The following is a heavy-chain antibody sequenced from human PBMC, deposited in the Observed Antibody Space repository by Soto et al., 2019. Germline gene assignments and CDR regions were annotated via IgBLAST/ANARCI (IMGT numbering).Heavy chain of an antibody. CDR2: IVVGSGNT. Sequence: ASVKVSCKASGFTFTSSAMQWVRQARGQRLEWIGWIVVGSGNTNYAQKFQERVTITRDMSTSTAYMELSSLRSEDTAVYYCAAGIYDFWSGYPHMDVWGKGTTVTVSS. D-gene: IGHD3-3*01. CDR1: GFTFTSSA. J-gene: IGHJ6*03. V-gene: IGHV1-58*02. CDR3: AAGIYDFWSGYPHMDV.